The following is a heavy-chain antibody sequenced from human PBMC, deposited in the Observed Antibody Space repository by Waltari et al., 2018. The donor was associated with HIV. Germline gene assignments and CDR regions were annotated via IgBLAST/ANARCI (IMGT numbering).Heavy chain of an antibody. CDR3: AREYFYESSGYYYRSTFDY. D-gene: IGHD3-22*01. CDR1: GFTFSSHG. J-gene: IGHJ4*02. Sequence: EVQLVESGGGLVQPGESLRLSCAASGFTFSSHGMSWVRQAPGKGLEGVAKIKPDGSETYYVDSGKGRFTISRDNAKTSLYLQMNSLRAEDTAVYFCAREYFYESSGYYYRSTFDYWGQGTLVTVSS. V-gene: IGHV3-7*01. CDR2: IKPDGSET.